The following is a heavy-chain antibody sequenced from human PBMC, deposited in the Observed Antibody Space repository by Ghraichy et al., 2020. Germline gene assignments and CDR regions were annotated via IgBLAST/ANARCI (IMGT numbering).Heavy chain of an antibody. D-gene: IGHD2-2*01. Sequence: SGPTLVKPTETLTLTCTVSGFSLSNARMGVSWIRQPPGKALEWLAHIFSNDEKSYSTSLKSRLTISKDTSKSQVVLTMTNMDPVDTATYYCAFLVVPAAPGNWFDPWGQGTLVTGSS. J-gene: IGHJ5*02. CDR3: AFLVVPAAPGNWFDP. V-gene: IGHV2-26*01. CDR1: GFSLSNARMG. CDR2: IFSNDEK.